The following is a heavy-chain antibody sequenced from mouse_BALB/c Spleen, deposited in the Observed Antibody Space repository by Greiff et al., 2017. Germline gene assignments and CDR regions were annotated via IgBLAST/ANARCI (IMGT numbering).Heavy chain of an antibody. CDR3: TREYDGFAY. CDR2: IYPGSGST. V-gene: IGHV1S22*01. J-gene: IGHJ3*01. D-gene: IGHD2-14*01. CDR1: GYTFTSYW. Sequence: LQQPGSELVRPGASVKLSCKASGYTFTSYWMHWVKQRHGQGLEWIGNIYPGSGSTNYDEKFKSKGTLTVDTSSSTAYMHLSSLTSEDSAVYYCTREYDGFAYWGQGTLVTVSA.